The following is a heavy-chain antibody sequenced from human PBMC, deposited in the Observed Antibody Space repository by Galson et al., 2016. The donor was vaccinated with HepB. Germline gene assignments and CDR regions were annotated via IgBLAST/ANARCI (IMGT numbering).Heavy chain of an antibody. CDR1: GFTFSSYA. D-gene: IGHD3-3*01. CDR3: AKVEGSILRFLEWFTRVDP. Sequence: SLRLSCAASGFTFSSYAIHWVRQAPGKGLEWVGLISYDGSNKYYADSVKGRFTISRDNSKNTLYLQMNSLRVEDTAVYYCAKVEGSILRFLEWFTRVDPWGQGTLVTVSS. V-gene: IGHV3-30-3*01. CDR2: ISYDGSNK. J-gene: IGHJ5*02.